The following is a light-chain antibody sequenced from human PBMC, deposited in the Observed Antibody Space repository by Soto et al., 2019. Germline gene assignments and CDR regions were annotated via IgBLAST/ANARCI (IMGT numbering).Light chain of an antibody. CDR2: LEGSGTY. J-gene: IGLJ2*01. CDR3: ETWDSNTHVL. Sequence: QLVLTQSSSASASLGSSVKLTCTLSSGHSSYIIAWHQQQPGKAPRYLMKLEGSGTYNKGSGVPDRFSGSSSGADRYLTISSLQSEDEADYYCETWDSNTHVLFGGGTKLTVL. CDR1: SGHSSYI. V-gene: IGLV4-60*03.